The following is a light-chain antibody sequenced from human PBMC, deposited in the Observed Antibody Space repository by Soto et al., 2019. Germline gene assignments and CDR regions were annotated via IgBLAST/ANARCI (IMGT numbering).Light chain of an antibody. Sequence: QSALTQPASVSGSPGQSITMSCTGTTSDVGSYSLLSWYQQHPGKAPKLMIYDDSKRPSGVSNRFSGSKSGNTASLTISGLQAEDEADYYCYSYAGSSIYVFGAGTKVTVL. CDR3: YSYAGSSIYV. CDR1: TSDVGSYSL. J-gene: IGLJ1*01. CDR2: DDS. V-gene: IGLV2-23*01.